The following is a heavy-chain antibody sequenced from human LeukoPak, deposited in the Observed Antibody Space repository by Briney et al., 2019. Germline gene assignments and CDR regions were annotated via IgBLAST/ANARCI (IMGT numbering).Heavy chain of an antibody. CDR3: ARVGPLRYFDWSLNNWFDP. D-gene: IGHD3-9*01. V-gene: IGHV1-18*01. Sequence: ASVKVSCKASGYTFTSYGISWVRQAPGQGLEWMGWISAYNGNTNYAQKLQGRVTMTTDTSTSTAYMELRSLRSDDTAVYYCARVGPLRYFDWSLNNWFDPWGQGTLVTVSS. J-gene: IGHJ5*02. CDR1: GYTFTSYG. CDR2: ISAYNGNT.